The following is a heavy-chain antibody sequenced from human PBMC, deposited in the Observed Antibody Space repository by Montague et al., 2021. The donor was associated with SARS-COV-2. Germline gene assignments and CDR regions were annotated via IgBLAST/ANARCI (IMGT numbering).Heavy chain of an antibody. CDR3: ARVPYRLLFVPRYYGMDV. CDR1: GGSISSSIYY. D-gene: IGHD2-2*01. J-gene: IGHJ6*02. Sequence: SETLSLTCTVSGGSISSSIYYWGWIRQPPGKGLEWIGSIYYSGSTYYSPSLKSRVTISVDTSKNQFSLKLSSVTAADTAVYYCARVPYRLLFVPRYYGMDVWGQGATVTVSS. CDR2: IYYSGST. V-gene: IGHV4-39*07.